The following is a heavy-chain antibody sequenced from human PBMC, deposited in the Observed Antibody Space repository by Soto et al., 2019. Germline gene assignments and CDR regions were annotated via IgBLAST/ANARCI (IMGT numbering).Heavy chain of an antibody. V-gene: IGHV4-30-2*06. CDR3: ARDYYGMDV. CDR2: TYQSGSA. J-gene: IGHJ6*02. Sequence: LSLTCTASGGSISSGGYSWTWIRQSPGKGLEWIGYTYQSGSAYYNPSLKSRVTISVDRSKNQFSLTLTSVTAADTAVYYCARDYYGMDVWGQGTTVTVSS. CDR1: GGSISSGGYS.